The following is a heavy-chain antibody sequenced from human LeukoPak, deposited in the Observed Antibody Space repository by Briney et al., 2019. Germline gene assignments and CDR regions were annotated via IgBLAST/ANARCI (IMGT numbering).Heavy chain of an antibody. CDR1: GYTFTSYD. CDR2: MNPNSGNI. V-gene: IGHV1-8*01. J-gene: IGHJ5*02. Sequence: ASVKVSCKASGYTFTSYDINWVRQATGQGLEWMGWMNPNSGNIGYAQKFQGRVTMTRNTSISTAYMELSSLRSDDTAVYYCARIRSIAAFGAYNWFDPWGQGTLVTVSS. D-gene: IGHD6-6*01. CDR3: ARIRSIAAFGAYNWFDP.